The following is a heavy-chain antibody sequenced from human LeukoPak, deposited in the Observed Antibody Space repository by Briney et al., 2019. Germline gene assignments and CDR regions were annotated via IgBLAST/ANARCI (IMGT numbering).Heavy chain of an antibody. Sequence: GGSLRLSCAASGFTFSSYSMNWVRQAPGKGLEWVSAISGGSSYIYYAASVKGRFTISRDNDNNTLYLQMNSLRVEDTAVYYCVRADGEKTAMVDYWGQGTLVAVSS. CDR3: VRADGEKTAMVDY. V-gene: IGHV3-21*01. CDR1: GFTFSSYS. CDR2: ISGGSSYI. J-gene: IGHJ4*02. D-gene: IGHD5-18*01.